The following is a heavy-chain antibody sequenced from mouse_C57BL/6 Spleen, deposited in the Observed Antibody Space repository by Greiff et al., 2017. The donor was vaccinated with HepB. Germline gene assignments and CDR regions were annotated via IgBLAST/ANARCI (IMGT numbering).Heavy chain of an antibody. V-gene: IGHV1-47*01. CDR3: ARRSLYYYGYAMDY. CDR2: FHPYNDDT. J-gene: IGHJ4*01. CDR1: GYTFTTYP. Sequence: VKLVESGAELVKPGASVKMSCKASGYTFTTYPIEWMKQNHGKSLEWIGNFHPYNDDTKYNEKFKGKATLTVEKSSSTVYLELSRLTSDDSAVYYCARRSLYYYGYAMDYWGQGTSVTVSS. D-gene: IGHD1-1*01.